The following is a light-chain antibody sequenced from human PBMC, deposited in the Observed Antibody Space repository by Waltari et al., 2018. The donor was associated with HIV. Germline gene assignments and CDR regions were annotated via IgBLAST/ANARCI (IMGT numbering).Light chain of an antibody. CDR3: QSFDSGLTAVV. CDR1: SSNLGAGFD. V-gene: IGLV1-40*01. J-gene: IGLJ2*01. Sequence: QSVLTQPPPGQRVSISCTGSSSNLGAGFDAQWYQQLPGAAPRLLIYDNNNRPSGVPGRFSGSRSGTSASLAITGLQADDEADYYCQSFDSGLTAVVFGGGTKLTVL. CDR2: DNN.